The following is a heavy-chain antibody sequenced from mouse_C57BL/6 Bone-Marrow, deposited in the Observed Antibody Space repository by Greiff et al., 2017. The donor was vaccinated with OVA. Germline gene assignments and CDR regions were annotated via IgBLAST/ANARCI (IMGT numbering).Heavy chain of an antibody. Sequence: VQLQQSGGDLVKPGGSLKLSCAASGFTFSSYGMSWVRQTPDKRLEWVATISSGGSYTYYPDSVKGRFTISRDNAKNTLYLQMSSLKSEDTAMYYCARRDTTVVADYWGQGTTLTVSS. CDR2: ISSGGSYT. CDR3: ARRDTTVVADY. V-gene: IGHV5-6*01. CDR1: GFTFSSYG. D-gene: IGHD1-1*01. J-gene: IGHJ2*01.